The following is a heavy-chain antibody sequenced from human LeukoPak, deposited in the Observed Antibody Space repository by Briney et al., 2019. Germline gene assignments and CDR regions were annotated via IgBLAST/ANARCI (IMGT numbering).Heavy chain of an antibody. CDR2: ISPSSDTI. J-gene: IGHJ4*02. Sequence: GGSLRLSCAASGFTFSSYSMNWVRQAPGKGPEWVSYISPSSDTIKYADSVRGRFTISRDNAKNSLYLQMNSLRAEDTAVYYCATGGNYFDYWGQGALVTVSS. CDR3: ATGGNYFDY. CDR1: GFTFSSYS. V-gene: IGHV3-48*04. D-gene: IGHD3-16*01.